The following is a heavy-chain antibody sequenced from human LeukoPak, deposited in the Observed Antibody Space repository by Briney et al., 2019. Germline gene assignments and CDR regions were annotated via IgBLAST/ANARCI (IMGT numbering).Heavy chain of an antibody. V-gene: IGHV1-69*01. Sequence: SVKVSCKASGGTFSSYAISWVRQAPGQGLEWMGGIIPISGTANYAQEFQGRVTITADESSTTAYMELSSLKSEDTAVYYCATTMGYLQYCSGGSCYSMLDWGQGTLVTVSS. D-gene: IGHD2-15*01. CDR1: GGTFSSYA. CDR3: ATTMGYLQYCSGGSCYSMLD. J-gene: IGHJ4*02. CDR2: IIPISGTA.